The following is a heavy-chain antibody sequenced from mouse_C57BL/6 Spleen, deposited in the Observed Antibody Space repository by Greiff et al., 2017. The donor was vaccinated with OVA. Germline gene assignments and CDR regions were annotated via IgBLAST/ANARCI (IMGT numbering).Heavy chain of an antibody. D-gene: IGHD2-2*01. J-gene: IGHJ4*01. V-gene: IGHV1-50*01. CDR3: ARYGYDGAWFAY. Sequence: QVQLQQPGAELVKPGASVKLSCKASGYTFTSYWLQWVKQRPGQGLEWIGEIDPSDSYTNYNQKFKGKATLTVDTSSSTAYMQLSSLTSEDSAVYYCARYGYDGAWFAYWGQGTSVTVSS. CDR1: GYTFTSYW. CDR2: IDPSDSYT.